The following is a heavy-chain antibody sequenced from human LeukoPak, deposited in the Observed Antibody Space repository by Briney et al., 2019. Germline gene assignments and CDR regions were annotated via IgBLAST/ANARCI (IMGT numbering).Heavy chain of an antibody. CDR1: GGSISSYY. Sequence: SETLSLTCSVSGGSISSYYWSWIRQPPGKGLEYIGYIYYSGSTNYNPSLKSRVAISVDTSKDQFSLNLTSVTAADTAVYYCASRYRGAARLDYWGQGTLVTVSS. D-gene: IGHD6-6*01. J-gene: IGHJ4*02. CDR3: ASRYRGAARLDY. CDR2: IYYSGST. V-gene: IGHV4-59*12.